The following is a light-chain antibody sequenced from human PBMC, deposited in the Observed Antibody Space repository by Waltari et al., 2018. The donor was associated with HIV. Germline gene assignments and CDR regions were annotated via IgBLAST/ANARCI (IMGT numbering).Light chain of an antibody. V-gene: IGLV2-18*02. CDR1: SSDVGHYNE. CDR3: SSFTTSITVV. Sequence: QSALPHPPSVSRPLGQSVTISCTGTSSDVGHYNEASWYQPSPGTAPKLMIYDVSNRPSGVPDRFSGSKSGNTASLTISGLQAEDEADYYCSSFTTSITVVFGGGTKLTVL. J-gene: IGLJ2*01. CDR2: DVS.